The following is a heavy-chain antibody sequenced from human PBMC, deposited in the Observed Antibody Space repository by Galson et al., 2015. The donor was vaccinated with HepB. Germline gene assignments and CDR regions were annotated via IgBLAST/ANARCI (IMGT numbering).Heavy chain of an antibody. Sequence: ETLSLTCTVSGGSISSYYWSWIRQPPGKGLEWIGYIYYSGSTNYNPSLKSRVTISVDTSKNQFSLRLSSVTAADTAVYYCARGAVAPDAFDIWGQGTMVTVSS. V-gene: IGHV4-59*01. CDR3: ARGAVAPDAFDI. D-gene: IGHD5-12*01. CDR2: IYYSGST. CDR1: GGSISSYY. J-gene: IGHJ3*02.